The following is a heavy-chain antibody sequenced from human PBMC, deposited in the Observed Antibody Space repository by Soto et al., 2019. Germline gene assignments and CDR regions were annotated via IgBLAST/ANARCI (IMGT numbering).Heavy chain of an antibody. Sequence: GGSLRLSCAASGFTFSSYATSWVRQAPGKGLEWVSVISGGGGTTNYADSVKGRFTISRDNSKNTLYLQMNSLRAEDTAVYYRAKKAHGYNYPFDYWGQGTLVTVSS. D-gene: IGHD5-12*01. J-gene: IGHJ4*02. CDR2: ISGGGGTT. CDR3: AKKAHGYNYPFDY. V-gene: IGHV3-23*01. CDR1: GFTFSSYA.